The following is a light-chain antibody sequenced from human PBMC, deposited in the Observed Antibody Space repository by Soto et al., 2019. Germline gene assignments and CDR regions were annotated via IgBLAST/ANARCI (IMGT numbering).Light chain of an antibody. CDR3: QQFSSYPLT. Sequence: EIMMTQSPATLSVSPWERATLSFRASQSVSNNLAWYQHKHGRAPRLLIYDASSRDTGIPDRFSGVGSGTDFTLPLSRLEPEDFEVYYCQQFSSYPLTFGGGTKVDIK. V-gene: IGKV3-20*01. CDR2: DAS. CDR1: QSVSNN. J-gene: IGKJ4*01.